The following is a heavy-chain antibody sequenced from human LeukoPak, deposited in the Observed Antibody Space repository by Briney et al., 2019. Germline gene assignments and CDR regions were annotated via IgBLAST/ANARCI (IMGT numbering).Heavy chain of an antibody. CDR1: GFTFDDYT. J-gene: IGHJ4*02. Sequence: GGSLRLSCVASGFTFDDYTMHWVRQAPGKGLEWVSLISWDGGSTYYADSVKGRFTISRDNSKNSLYLQMNSLRTEDTALYYCAKDIGGSGYYYFDYWGQGTLVTVSS. CDR2: ISWDGGST. V-gene: IGHV3-43*01. CDR3: AKDIGGSGYYYFDY. D-gene: IGHD3-22*01.